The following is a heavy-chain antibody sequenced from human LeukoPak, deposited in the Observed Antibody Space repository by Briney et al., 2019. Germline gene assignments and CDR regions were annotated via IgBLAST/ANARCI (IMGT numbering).Heavy chain of an antibody. CDR3: AKSISSSMIRACFDY. CDR1: GFTFRSYA. J-gene: IGHJ4*02. CDR2: ISDSGGGT. V-gene: IGHV3-23*01. D-gene: IGHD3-10*01. Sequence: GGSLRLSCAASGFTFRSYAMSWVRQAPGKGLELVSAISDSGGGTNYADSVKRRCTTSRDNSKNTLYLHMNSLRAEDTAVYYCAKSISSSMIRACFDYRGQGTLVTVSS.